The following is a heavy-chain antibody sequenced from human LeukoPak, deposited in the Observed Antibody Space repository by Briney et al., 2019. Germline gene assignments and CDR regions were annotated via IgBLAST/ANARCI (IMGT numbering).Heavy chain of an antibody. CDR2: IWYDGSNK. Sequence: PGRPLRLSCAASGFTFSSYGMHWVRQAPGKGLEWVAVIWYDGSNKYYADSVKGRFTISRDNSKNTLYLQMNSLRAEDTAVYYCARDGDIVVVPAAIGGIDYWGQGTLVTVSS. V-gene: IGHV3-33*01. J-gene: IGHJ4*02. D-gene: IGHD2-2*01. CDR1: GFTFSSYG. CDR3: ARDGDIVVVPAAIGGIDY.